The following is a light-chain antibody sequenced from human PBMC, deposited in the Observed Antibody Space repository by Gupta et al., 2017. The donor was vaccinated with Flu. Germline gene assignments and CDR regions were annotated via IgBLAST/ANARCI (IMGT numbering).Light chain of an antibody. CDR1: QSVSSY. J-gene: IGKJ3*01. Sequence: EIVSTSSPATLSSSPEERATLSCRASQSVSSYFAWYQQKPGQAPRLLIYDASNRATGITARFSGSGSGTDFTHTISSLEPEDFAVDYCQQRSNWLPFTFGPGTKVDIK. CDR3: QQRSNWLPFT. V-gene: IGKV3-11*01. CDR2: DAS.